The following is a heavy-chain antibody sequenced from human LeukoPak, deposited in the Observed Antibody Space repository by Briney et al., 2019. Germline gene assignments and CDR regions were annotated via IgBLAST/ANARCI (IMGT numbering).Heavy chain of an antibody. CDR1: GFTFSSYA. Sequence: PGGSLRLSCAASGFTFSSYAMSWVRQAPGKGLEWVSAISGSGGSTYYADSVKGRFTISRDNSKNTQYLQMNSLRAEDTAVYYCARSNHDSSGRYNWFDPWGQGTLVTVSS. D-gene: IGHD3-22*01. CDR2: ISGSGGST. J-gene: IGHJ5*02. V-gene: IGHV3-23*01. CDR3: ARSNHDSSGRYNWFDP.